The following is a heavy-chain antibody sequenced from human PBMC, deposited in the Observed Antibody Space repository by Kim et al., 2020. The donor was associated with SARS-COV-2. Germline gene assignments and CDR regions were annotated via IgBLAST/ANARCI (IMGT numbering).Heavy chain of an antibody. CDR1: GFTFSNAW. D-gene: IGHD2-15*01. V-gene: IGHV3-15*01. J-gene: IGHJ6*02. CDR2: IKSKTDGGTT. CDR3: TTGGIYCSGGSCYPTLRSDYCGGMDV. Sequence: GGSLRLSCAASGFTFSNAWMSWVRQAPGKGLEWVGRIKSKTDGGTTDYAAPVKGRFTISRDDSKNTLYLQMNSLKTEDTAVYYCTTGGIYCSGGSCYPTLRSDYCGGMDVWGQGTTVTVSS.